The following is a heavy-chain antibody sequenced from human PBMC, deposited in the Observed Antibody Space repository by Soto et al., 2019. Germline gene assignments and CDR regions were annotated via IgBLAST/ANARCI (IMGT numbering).Heavy chain of an antibody. CDR2: INWNSGSI. V-gene: IGHV3-9*01. Sequence: GGSLRLSCAASGFTFDDYAMHWVRQVPGKGLEWVSGINWNSGSIGYADSVKGRFAISRDNAKNSLHLQMNSLRAEDTAFYYCVKDESINWYSGHFRHWGQGTLVTSPQ. CDR3: VKDESINWYSGHFRH. CDR1: GFTFDDYA. J-gene: IGHJ1*01. D-gene: IGHD6-13*01.